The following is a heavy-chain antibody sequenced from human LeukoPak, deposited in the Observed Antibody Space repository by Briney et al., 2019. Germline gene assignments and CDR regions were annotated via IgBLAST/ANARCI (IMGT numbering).Heavy chain of an antibody. CDR1: GGTFSSYA. Sequence: SVKVSCKASGGTFSSYAISWVRQAPGQGLEWMGRIIPILGIANYAQKFQGRVTITADKSTSTAYMELSSLRAEDTAVYYCAKVSPGIKTGRDAFDIWGQGTMVTVSS. D-gene: IGHD3-9*01. V-gene: IGHV1-69*04. J-gene: IGHJ3*02. CDR3: AKVSPGIKTGRDAFDI. CDR2: IIPILGIA.